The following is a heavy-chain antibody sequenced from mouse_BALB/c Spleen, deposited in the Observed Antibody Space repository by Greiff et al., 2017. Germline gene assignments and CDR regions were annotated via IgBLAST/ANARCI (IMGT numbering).Heavy chain of an antibody. CDR2: INPYNDGT. CDR3: ARDYGSSFYAMDY. CDR1: GYTFTSYV. J-gene: IGHJ4*01. Sequence: EVQVVESGPELVKPGASVKMSCKASGYTFTSYVMHWVKQKPGQGLEWIGYINPYNDGTKYNEKFKGKATLTSDKSSSTAYMELSSLTSEDSAVYYCARDYGSSFYAMDYWGQGTSVTVSS. D-gene: IGHD1-1*01. V-gene: IGHV1-14*01.